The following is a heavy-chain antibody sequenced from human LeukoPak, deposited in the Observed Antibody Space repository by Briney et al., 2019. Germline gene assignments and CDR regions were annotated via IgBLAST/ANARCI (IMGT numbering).Heavy chain of an antibody. J-gene: IGHJ4*02. V-gene: IGHV4-59*01. CDR1: GGSISSYY. CDR3: ARAVLGIAAALDY. D-gene: IGHD6-13*01. Sequence: SETLSLACTASGGSISSYYWSWIRQPPGKGLERIWYIYYSGSTNYNPSLKSRVTISVDTSKNQFSLKLSSVTAADTAVYYCARAVLGIAAALDYWGQGTLVTVSS. CDR2: IYYSGST.